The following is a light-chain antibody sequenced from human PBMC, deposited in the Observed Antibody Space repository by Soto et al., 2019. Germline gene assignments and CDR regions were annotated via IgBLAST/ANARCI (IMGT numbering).Light chain of an antibody. V-gene: IGKV1-39*01. CDR2: GAN. J-gene: IGKJ1*01. CDR3: QQNYGTPGT. CDR1: QSISRY. Sequence: DIQLTQSPSSLSASVGDRITITCRSSQSISRYLNWCQQRPGTAPKVLIFGANSLQSGVPSRFSGSGSGTEFTLTISSLQPEDFATYYCQQNYGTPGTFGQGTKVDVK.